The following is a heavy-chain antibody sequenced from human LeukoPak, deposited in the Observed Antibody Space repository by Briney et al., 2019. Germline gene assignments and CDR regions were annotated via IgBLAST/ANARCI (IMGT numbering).Heavy chain of an antibody. J-gene: IGHJ4*02. CDR1: GGSFSGYY. CDR3: ARLPRGDYDSSVVDY. V-gene: IGHV4-34*01. D-gene: IGHD3-22*01. Sequence: SETLSLTGAVYGGSFSGYYWSWIRQPPGKGLEWIGEINHSGSTNYNPSLKSRVTISVDTSKNQFSLKLSSVTATDTAVYYCARLPRGDYDSSVVDYWGQGTLVTVSS. CDR2: INHSGST.